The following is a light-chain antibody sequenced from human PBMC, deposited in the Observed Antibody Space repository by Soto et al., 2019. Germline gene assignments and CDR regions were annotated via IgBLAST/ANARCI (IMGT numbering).Light chain of an antibody. V-gene: IGKV1-5*03. Sequence: DIQMTQSPSTLSASVGDTVTVTCRASQSVSGWLAWYQQKPGKAPKLLIYKASNLESGVPSRFGGSGSGTDFTLTISSLQPEDFATYYCQQSYSTPRTFGQGTKVDIK. CDR3: QQSYSTPRT. CDR2: KAS. J-gene: IGKJ1*01. CDR1: QSVSGW.